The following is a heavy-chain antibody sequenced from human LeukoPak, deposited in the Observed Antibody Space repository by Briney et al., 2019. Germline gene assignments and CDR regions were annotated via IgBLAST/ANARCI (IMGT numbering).Heavy chain of an antibody. CDR2: ITTKRSNYAT. V-gene: IGHV3-73*01. CDR1: GFTFSDSD. J-gene: IGHJ4*02. CDR3: TTYRSGHY. Sequence: GGSLRLSCAASGFTFSDSDIHWVRQASGKGLEWVGRITTKRSNYATAYTASVKGRFTISRHDSENTAYLQMKSLKTEDTALYYCTTYRSGHYWGQGTLVTVSS. D-gene: IGHD6-19*01.